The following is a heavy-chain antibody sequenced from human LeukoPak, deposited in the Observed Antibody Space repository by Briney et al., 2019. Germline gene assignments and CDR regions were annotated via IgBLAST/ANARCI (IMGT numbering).Heavy chain of an antibody. V-gene: IGHV3-21*01. J-gene: IGHJ4*02. CDR3: ARRINYCGSGSYLLDY. CDR2: ISSSSSYI. Sequence: GGSLRLSCAASGFTFSSYSMNWVRQAPGKGLEWVSSISSSSSYIYYADSVKGRFTISRDNAKNSLYLQMNSLRAEDTAVYYCARRINYCGSGSYLLDYWGQGTLVTVSS. D-gene: IGHD3-10*01. CDR1: GFTFSSYS.